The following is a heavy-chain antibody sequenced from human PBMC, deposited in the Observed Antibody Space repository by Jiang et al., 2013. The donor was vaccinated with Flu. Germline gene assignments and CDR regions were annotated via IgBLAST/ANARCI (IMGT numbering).Heavy chain of an antibody. D-gene: IGHD1-26*01. J-gene: IGHJ4*02. Sequence: KFYSTSLKTRLTISKDTSKNQVVLTMTNMDPVDTATYYCAHSELLIVGASRGFDYWGQGTLVTVSS. CDR2: K. CDR3: AHSELLIVGASRGFDY. V-gene: IGHV2-70*12.